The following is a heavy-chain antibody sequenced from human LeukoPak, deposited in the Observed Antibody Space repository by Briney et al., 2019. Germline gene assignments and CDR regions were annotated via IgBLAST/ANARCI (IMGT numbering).Heavy chain of an antibody. CDR3: ARGFDYYDSSGYYYPFDY. D-gene: IGHD3-22*01. J-gene: IGHJ4*02. V-gene: IGHV3-21*04. Sequence: PGGSLRLSCAASGFTFSSYSMNWVRQAPGKGLEWVSSISSSSSYIYYADSVKGRFTISRDNAKNSLYLQMNSLRAEDTAVYYCARGFDYYDSSGYYYPFDYWGQGTLVTVSS. CDR1: GFTFSSYS. CDR2: ISSSSSYI.